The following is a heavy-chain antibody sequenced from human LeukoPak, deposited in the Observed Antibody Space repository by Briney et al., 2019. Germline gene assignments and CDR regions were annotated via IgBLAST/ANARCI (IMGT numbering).Heavy chain of an antibody. D-gene: IGHD3-22*01. CDR2: IYHSRGT. Sequence: DPSDTLSLTCDVSGYSISRSNWWGWIRQPPGKGLEWIGYIYHSRGTYYNPSLRSRVTMSQDTSKNQFSLKLSSVTAVDTAVYYCARTLIFDNRHRGAFDIWGQGTMVTVSS. CDR1: GYSISRSNW. V-gene: IGHV4-28*01. CDR3: ARTLIFDNRHRGAFDI. J-gene: IGHJ3*02.